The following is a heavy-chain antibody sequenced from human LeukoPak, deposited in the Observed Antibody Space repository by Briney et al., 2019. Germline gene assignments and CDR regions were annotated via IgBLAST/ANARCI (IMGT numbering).Heavy chain of an antibody. D-gene: IGHD4-17*01. Sequence: PGGSLRLSCAVSGFTFSSSWMHWVRQAPGRGLVWVSRISSDGSDIFYADSVKGRFTISRDNSKNTLYLQMNSLRIEDTAVYYCAKILTTVTSYYFGMDVWGQGTTVTVSS. J-gene: IGHJ6*02. CDR3: AKILTTVTSYYFGMDV. CDR1: GFTFSSSW. CDR2: ISSDGSDI. V-gene: IGHV3-74*01.